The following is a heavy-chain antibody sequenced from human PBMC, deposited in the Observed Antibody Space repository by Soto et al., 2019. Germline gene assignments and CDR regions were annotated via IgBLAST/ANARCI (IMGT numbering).Heavy chain of an antibody. Sequence: QVQLQESGPGLVKPSETLSLTCTVSGGSISSHYWSWIRQPAGKGLEWIGRIYLSGNTKINPSLKNRVTMSVDASKNQFSLNLESVTAADTAVYYCAKELKPYNSGWYFALSGGQGTLVTVSS. CDR1: GGSISSHY. D-gene: IGHD6-19*01. J-gene: IGHJ4*02. CDR3: AKELKPYNSGWYFALS. CDR2: IYLSGNT. V-gene: IGHV4-4*07.